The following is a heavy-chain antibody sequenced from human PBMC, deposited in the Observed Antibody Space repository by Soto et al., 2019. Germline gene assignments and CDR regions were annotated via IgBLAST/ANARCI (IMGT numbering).Heavy chain of an antibody. D-gene: IGHD2-15*01. J-gene: IGHJ4*02. CDR3: ARTNHCSGGSCYVPFDY. Sequence: ASVKVSCKASGYTFTSYAMHWVRQAPGQRFGWMGWINAGNGNTKYSQKFQGRVTITRDTSASTAYMELSSLRSEDTAVYYCARTNHCSGGSCYVPFDYWGQGTLVTVSS. V-gene: IGHV1-3*01. CDR2: INAGNGNT. CDR1: GYTFTSYA.